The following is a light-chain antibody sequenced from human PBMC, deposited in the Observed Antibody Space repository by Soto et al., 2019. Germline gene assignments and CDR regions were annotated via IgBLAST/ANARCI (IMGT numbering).Light chain of an antibody. CDR3: QQYGGSPRT. CDR1: QTISSF. Sequence: EIVLTQSPGTLSLSPGEGATLSFMASQTISSFLAWYQQKRGQAPRLLIHGASNRATGIPDRFSGSGSGTDFTLTITRLEPEDFAVYYCQQYGGSPRTFGQGTKVDIK. CDR2: GAS. V-gene: IGKV3-20*01. J-gene: IGKJ1*01.